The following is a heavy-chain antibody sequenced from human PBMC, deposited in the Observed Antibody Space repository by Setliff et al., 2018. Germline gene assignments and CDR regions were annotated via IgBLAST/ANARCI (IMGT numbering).Heavy chain of an antibody. D-gene: IGHD2-15*01. CDR1: GGSFSGYY. V-gene: IGHV4-34*12. CDR3: ARSCSRRVKFLLDY. Sequence: SETLSLTCAVYGGSFSGYYWSWIRQPPGKRLEWIGEIIHSGSTNSNPSLKSRVTISMDTSKNQFSLKLSSVTAADTAVYYCARSCSRRVKFLLDYWGQGALVTVSS. CDR2: IIHSGST. J-gene: IGHJ4*02.